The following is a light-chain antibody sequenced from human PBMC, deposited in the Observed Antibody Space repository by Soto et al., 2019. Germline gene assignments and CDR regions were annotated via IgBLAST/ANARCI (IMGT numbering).Light chain of an antibody. CDR1: QSVSSSY. CDR2: GAS. Sequence: EIVLTQSPGTLSLSPGERATLSCRASQSVSSSYLAWYQQKPGQAPRLLIYGASSRATGIPDRFSGSGSGTDFTPTISRLEPEDFAVSYCQQYGSCPMYTFGQGTELEIK. CDR3: QQYGSCPMYT. J-gene: IGKJ2*01. V-gene: IGKV3-20*01.